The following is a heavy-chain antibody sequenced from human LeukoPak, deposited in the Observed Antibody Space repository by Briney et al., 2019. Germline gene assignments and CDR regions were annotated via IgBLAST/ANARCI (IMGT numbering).Heavy chain of an antibody. CDR3: ARDRGQTGYYWSYYYYMDV. J-gene: IGHJ6*03. CDR1: GFTFSSYS. CDR2: ISGGSSTM. V-gene: IGHV3-48*01. D-gene: IGHD3-9*01. Sequence: PTGGSLRLSCAASGFTFSSYSMNWVRQAPGKGLEWVSYISGGSSTMYYADSVKGRFTISRDNAKNSLYLQMNSLRAEDTAVYYCARDRGQTGYYWSYYYYMDVWGIGTTVTVSS.